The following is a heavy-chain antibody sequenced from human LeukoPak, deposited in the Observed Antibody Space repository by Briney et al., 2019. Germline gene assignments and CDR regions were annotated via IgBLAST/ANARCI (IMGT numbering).Heavy chain of an antibody. CDR1: GYTFTSYY. CDR2: INPNGGST. J-gene: IGHJ4*02. D-gene: IGHD1-26*01. V-gene: IGHV1-46*01. CDR3: ARDPSGSWQWFDY. Sequence: ASVKVSCKASGYTFTSYYMHWVRQAPGQGLEWMGVINPNGGSTTYAQKFQGRVTMTRDRSTTTVYMELSSLRSEDTAVSYCARDPSGSWQWFDYWGQGTLVTVSS.